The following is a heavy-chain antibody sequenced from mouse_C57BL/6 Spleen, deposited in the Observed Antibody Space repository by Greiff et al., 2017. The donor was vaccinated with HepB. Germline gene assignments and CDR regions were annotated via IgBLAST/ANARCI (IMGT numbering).Heavy chain of an antibody. D-gene: IGHD4-1*01. CDR3: ARENWGGRFAY. J-gene: IGHJ3*01. Sequence: EVKLVESGGDLVKPGGSLKLSCAASGFTFSSYGMSWVRQTPDKRLEWVATISSGGSYTYYPDSVKGRFTISRDNAKNTLYLQMSSLKSENTAMYYCARENWGGRFAYWGQVTLVTVSA. V-gene: IGHV5-6*01. CDR1: GFTFSSYG. CDR2: ISSGGSYT.